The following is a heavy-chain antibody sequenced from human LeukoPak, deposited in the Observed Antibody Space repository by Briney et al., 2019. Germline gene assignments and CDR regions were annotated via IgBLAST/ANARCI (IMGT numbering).Heavy chain of an antibody. CDR3: ARAGIVVVPAAIGRRAFDI. CDR2: INPNSGGT. CDR1: GGTFSRND. Sequence: GASVKVSCKASGGTFSRNDISWVRQAPGQGLEWMGWINPNSGGTNYAQKFQGRVTMTRDTSISTAYMELSRLRSDDTAVYYCARAGIVVVPAAIGRRAFDIWGQGTMVTVSS. D-gene: IGHD2-2*02. J-gene: IGHJ3*02. V-gene: IGHV1-2*02.